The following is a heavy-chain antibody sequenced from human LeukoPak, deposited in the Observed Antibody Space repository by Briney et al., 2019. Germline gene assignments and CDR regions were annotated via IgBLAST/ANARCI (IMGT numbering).Heavy chain of an antibody. CDR3: ATDFYDST. D-gene: IGHD3-22*01. Sequence: GGSLRLSCATSGFTFTNAWMNWVRQAPGKGLEWVGRIRSNSDGGTIDYAAPVKGRFTLSRDDSKNTLYLQMNSLQTEDTAVYYCATDFYDSTWGQGTLVTVPS. CDR2: IRSNSDGGTI. V-gene: IGHV3-15*07. CDR1: GFTFTNAW. J-gene: IGHJ5*02.